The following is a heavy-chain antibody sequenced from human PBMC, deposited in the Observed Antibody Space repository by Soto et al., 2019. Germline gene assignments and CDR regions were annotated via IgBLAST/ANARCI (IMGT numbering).Heavy chain of an antibody. J-gene: IGHJ6*02. D-gene: IGHD2-2*01. Sequence: SETLSLTCAVSGYSISGGNYWAWIRQPPGRGLEWIGSLYHIGSTHYNTSLKSRVTISVDTSKNHFSLELSSVTAADTAIYYCRSSTSCYDESCVDVWGQGTMVTVSS. CDR2: LYHIGST. CDR1: GYSISGGNY. V-gene: IGHV4-38-2*01. CDR3: RSSTSCYDESCVDV.